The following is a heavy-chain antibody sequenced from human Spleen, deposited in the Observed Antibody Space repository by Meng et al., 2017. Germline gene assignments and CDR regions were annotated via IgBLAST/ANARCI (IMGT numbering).Heavy chain of an antibody. V-gene: IGHV3-21*04. CDR1: GFTFTTNS. CDR2: TSRSYSTQSPYI. CDR3: PKDLSLYDISDYSNHAFHM. J-gene: IGHJ3*02. Sequence: GESLKISCAASGFTFTTNSMHWVRQAPGRGLEWVSSTSRSYSTQSPYIYYADSVKGRFTISRDNSKNLVHLQMDSLRAEDTAVYYCPKDLSLYDISDYSNHAFHMWGQGTMVTVSS. D-gene: IGHD3-22*01.